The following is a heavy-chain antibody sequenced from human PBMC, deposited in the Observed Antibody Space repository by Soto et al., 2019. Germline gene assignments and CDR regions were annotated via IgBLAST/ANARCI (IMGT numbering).Heavy chain of an antibody. V-gene: IGHV4-4*02. CDR1: GGSISSSYW. Sequence: QVQLQESGPGLVKPSGTLSLTCAVSGGSISSSYWWSCVRQPPGKGLEWIGEIYHSGSTNYNPSLKSRVPISVDKSKSQCARKLSSVTAADTAVYYCARVSGSYYYGMAVWGQGTTVTVSS. CDR2: IYHSGST. D-gene: IGHD1-26*01. CDR3: ARVSGSYYYGMAV. J-gene: IGHJ6*02.